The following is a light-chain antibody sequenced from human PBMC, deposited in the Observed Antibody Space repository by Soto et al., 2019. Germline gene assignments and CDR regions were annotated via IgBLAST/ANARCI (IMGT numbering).Light chain of an antibody. Sequence: QSALTQTPSASGSPGQSVTISCTGTSSDVGGYNYVSWYQQHPGKVPKLMVYEVNKRPSGVPDRFSGSKSGNTASLTVSGLQAEDEADYYCTSSAGGNNVFGTGTKVTVL. V-gene: IGLV2-8*01. J-gene: IGLJ1*01. CDR2: EVN. CDR3: TSSAGGNNV. CDR1: SSDVGGYNY.